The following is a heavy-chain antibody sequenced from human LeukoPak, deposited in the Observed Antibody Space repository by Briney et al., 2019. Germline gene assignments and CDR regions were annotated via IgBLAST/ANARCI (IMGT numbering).Heavy chain of an antibody. D-gene: IGHD2-15*01. CDR3: AKGYCSGGTCYSYDC. CDR2: INPSGGST. Sequence: ASVKVSCKASGHTFSRYYMHWVRQAPGQGLEWMGIINPSGGSTSYAQKFQGRVTMTRDTSTSTVYMELNSLRSEDTAVYYCAKGYCSGGTCYSYDCWGQGTLVTVSS. CDR1: GHTFSRYY. J-gene: IGHJ4*02. V-gene: IGHV1-46*01.